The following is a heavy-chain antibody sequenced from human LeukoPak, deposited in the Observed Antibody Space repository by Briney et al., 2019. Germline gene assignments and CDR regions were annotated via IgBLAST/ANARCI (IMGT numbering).Heavy chain of an antibody. J-gene: IGHJ4*02. D-gene: IGHD2-2*01. V-gene: IGHV4-34*01. CDR3: ARSPYQLLLYD. CDR2: INHSGST. Sequence: PSETLSFTCAVYGGSFSGYYWSWIRQPPGKGLEWIGEINHSGSTNYNASLKSRVTISVDTSKNQFSLKLSSVTAADTAVYYCARSPYQLLLYDWGQGTLVTVSS. CDR1: GGSFSGYY.